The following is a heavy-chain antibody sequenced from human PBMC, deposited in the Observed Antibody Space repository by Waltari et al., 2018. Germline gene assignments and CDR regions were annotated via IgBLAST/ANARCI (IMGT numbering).Heavy chain of an antibody. V-gene: IGHV4-59*01. CDR3: ARVGGRIAARYYYYYMDV. CDR1: GGSISSYY. J-gene: IGHJ6*03. Sequence: QVQLQESGPGLVKPSETLSLTCPVSGGSISSYYWSWIRQPPGKGLEWIGYIYYSGSTNYNPSLKSRVTISVDTSKNQFSLKLSSVTAADTAVYYCARVGGRIAARYYYYYMDVWGKGTTVTISS. D-gene: IGHD6-6*01. CDR2: IYYSGST.